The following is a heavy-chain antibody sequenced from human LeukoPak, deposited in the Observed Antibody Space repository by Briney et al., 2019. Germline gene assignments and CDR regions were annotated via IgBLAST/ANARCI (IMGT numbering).Heavy chain of an antibody. J-gene: IGHJ6*02. CDR2: MYYSGST. Sequence: PSETLSLTCTVSGGSISSYYWSWIRQPPGRGLEWIAYMYYSGSTNYNPSLQSRVTISGDTSKNQFSLKLTSVTAAGTAVYYCARSTKTAAAGGDYNYFYYGMDVWGQGTTVIVSS. CDR3: ARSTKTAAAGGDYNYFYYGMDV. CDR1: GGSISSYY. D-gene: IGHD6-13*01. V-gene: IGHV4-59*08.